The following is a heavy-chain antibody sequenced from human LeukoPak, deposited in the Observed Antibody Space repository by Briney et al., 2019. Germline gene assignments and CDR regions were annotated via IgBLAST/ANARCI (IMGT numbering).Heavy chain of an antibody. CDR1: GFTFSAYG. CDR2: ISNDGYNK. Sequence: GKSLRLSCAASGFTFSAYGMQWVRQAPGKGLEWVAVISNDGYNKYYANSVKGRFTISRDSSKNTLYLQMSSLRPEDTAVYSCAKDLTTLFLASDVWGLGTMVTVSS. V-gene: IGHV3-30*18. J-gene: IGHJ3*01. CDR3: AKDLTTLFLASDV. D-gene: IGHD4-11*01.